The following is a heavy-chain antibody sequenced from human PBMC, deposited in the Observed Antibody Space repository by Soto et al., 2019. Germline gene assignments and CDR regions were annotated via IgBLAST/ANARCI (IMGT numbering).Heavy chain of an antibody. Sequence: GGSLRLSCAASGFSFSEYGMHWVRQAPGKGLEWVAVIWYDGNNKYYVDSVKGRFTISRDNSKNTVYLQMNSLRAEDTAVYYCARGSHNWNSEKFYYYYHMDVWGQGTTVTVSS. D-gene: IGHD1-20*01. J-gene: IGHJ6*02. CDR1: GFSFSEYG. CDR2: IWYDGNNK. V-gene: IGHV3-33*01. CDR3: ARGSHNWNSEKFYYYYHMDV.